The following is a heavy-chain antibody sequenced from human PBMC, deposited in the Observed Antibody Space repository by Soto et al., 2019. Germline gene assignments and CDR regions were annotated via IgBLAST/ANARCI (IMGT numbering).Heavy chain of an antibody. Sequence: QMQLVESGGGVVQPGRWLRLYCVASGFPFREFGMHWVRQAPGKGLEWVALISYDGSDYADSVKGRFTISRDDSRDTLFLHMDNLRPDDTGVYYCARRWNYYLDFWGQGTLVAVSS. J-gene: IGHJ4*02. CDR3: ARRWNYYLDF. CDR1: GFPFREFG. V-gene: IGHV3-33*05. D-gene: IGHD1-1*01. CDR2: ISYDGSD.